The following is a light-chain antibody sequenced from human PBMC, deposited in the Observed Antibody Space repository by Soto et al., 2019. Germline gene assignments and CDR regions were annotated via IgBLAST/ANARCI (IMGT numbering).Light chain of an antibody. J-gene: IGKJ1*01. CDR3: QQYGSSPWT. CDR1: QRASSDF. Sequence: EIVLTQSPGTLSLSPGERATLSCRASQRASSDFFAWYQQKPGQPPRLLIYGASTRATGIPDRFSGSGSGTDFTLIISRLEPEDIGMYYCQQYGSSPWTFGQGTKVEIK. V-gene: IGKV3-20*01. CDR2: GAS.